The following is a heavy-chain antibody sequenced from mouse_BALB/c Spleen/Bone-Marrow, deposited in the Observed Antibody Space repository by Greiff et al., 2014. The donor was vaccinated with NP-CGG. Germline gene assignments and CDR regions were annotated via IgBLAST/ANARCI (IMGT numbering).Heavy chain of an antibody. V-gene: IGHV14-3*02. Sequence: EVQLQQSGAELVKPGASLKLSCTASGFNIKDTYMHWVKQRPEQGLVWIGRIDPANGNTKYVPTFQGKATITADTSSNTAYLQLSSLTSEDTAVYYCASSGNYEGGAMDYWGQGISVTVSS. J-gene: IGHJ4*01. CDR3: ASSGNYEGGAMDY. D-gene: IGHD2-1*01. CDR2: IDPANGNT. CDR1: GFNIKDTY.